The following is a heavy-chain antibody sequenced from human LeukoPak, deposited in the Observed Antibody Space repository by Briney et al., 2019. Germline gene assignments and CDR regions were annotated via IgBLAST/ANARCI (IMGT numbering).Heavy chain of an antibody. CDR1: GFTFSSYG. D-gene: IGHD1-14*01. Sequence: GGSLRLSCAASGFTFSSYGMHWVRQAPGKGLEWVAVIWYDGSNKYYADSVKGRFTISRDNSKNTLYLQMNSLRAEDTAVYYCGRGRELPGYNRRMIDYWGQGTLVTVSS. CDR2: IWYDGSNK. V-gene: IGHV3-33*01. J-gene: IGHJ4*02. CDR3: GRGRELPGYNRRMIDY.